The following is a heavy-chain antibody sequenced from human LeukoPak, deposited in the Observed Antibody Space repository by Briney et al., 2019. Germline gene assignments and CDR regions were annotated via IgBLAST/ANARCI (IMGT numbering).Heavy chain of an antibody. J-gene: IGHJ4*02. Sequence: SETLSLTCTVSGGSISSYYWSWIRQPPGKGLEWIGYIYYSGSTNYHPSLKSRVTISVDTSKNQFSLKLSSVTAADTAVYYCASGGYSSSWELPSFDYWGQGTLVTVSS. D-gene: IGHD6-13*01. CDR1: GGSISSYY. V-gene: IGHV4-59*08. CDR2: IYYSGST. CDR3: ASGGYSSSWELPSFDY.